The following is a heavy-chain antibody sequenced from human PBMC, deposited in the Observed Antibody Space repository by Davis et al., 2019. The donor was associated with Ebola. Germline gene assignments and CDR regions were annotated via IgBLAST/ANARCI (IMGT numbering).Heavy chain of an antibody. CDR3: ARGSPGYYFDY. V-gene: IGHV4-59*01. J-gene: IGHJ4*02. CDR2: IYYSGST. Sequence: PSETLSLTCTVSGGSISSYYWSWIRQPPGKGLEWIGYIYYSGSTNYNPSLKSRVTISVDTSKNQFSLKLSSVTAADTAVYYCARGSPGYYFDYWGQGTLVTVSS. CDR1: GGSISSYY.